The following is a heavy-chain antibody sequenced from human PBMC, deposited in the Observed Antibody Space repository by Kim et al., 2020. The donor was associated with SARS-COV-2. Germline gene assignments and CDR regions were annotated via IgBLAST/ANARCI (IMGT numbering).Heavy chain of an antibody. CDR1: GFTFGDYA. J-gene: IGHJ6*02. V-gene: IGHV3-49*03. CDR3: TRDRSNSLYIAYYYYYGMDV. D-gene: IGHD1-26*01. CDR2: IRSKAYGGTT. Sequence: GGSLRLSCTASGFTFGDYAMSWFRQAPGKGLEWVGFIRSKAYGGTTEYAASVKGRFTISRDDSKSIAYLQMNSLKTEDTAVYYCTRDRSNSLYIAYYYYYGMDVWGQGTTVTVSS.